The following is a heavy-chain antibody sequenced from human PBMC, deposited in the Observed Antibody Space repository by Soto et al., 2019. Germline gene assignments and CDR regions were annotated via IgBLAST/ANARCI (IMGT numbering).Heavy chain of an antibody. D-gene: IGHD3-22*01. V-gene: IGHV4-31*03. J-gene: IGHJ4*02. CDR3: ARSFGYYYDSSGYHFTDY. Sequence: SETLSLTCTVSGGSISSGGYYWSWIRQHPGKGLEWIGYIYYSGSTYYNPSLKSRVTISVDTSKNQFSLKLSSVTAADTAVYYCARSFGYYYDSSGYHFTDYWGQGTLVTVSS. CDR1: GGSISSGGYY. CDR2: IYYSGST.